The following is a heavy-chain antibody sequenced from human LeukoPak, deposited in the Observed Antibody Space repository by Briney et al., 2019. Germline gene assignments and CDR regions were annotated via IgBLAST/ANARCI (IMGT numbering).Heavy chain of an antibody. J-gene: IGHJ4*02. D-gene: IGHD4-17*01. CDR1: GFTFSSYS. CDR2: ISGSGDTT. Sequence: GGSLRLSCTASGFTFSSYSMSWVRQGPGTGLEWVSAISGSGDTTFYADSVKGRCTISRDNAKKTLYLQVNSLRAEDTAVYFCAKELTTERTPGVDSWGQGTLVTVSS. CDR3: AKELTTERTPGVDS. V-gene: IGHV3-23*01.